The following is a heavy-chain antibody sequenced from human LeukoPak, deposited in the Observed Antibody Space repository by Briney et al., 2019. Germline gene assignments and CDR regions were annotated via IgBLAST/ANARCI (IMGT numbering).Heavy chain of an antibody. J-gene: IGHJ4*02. D-gene: IGHD6-19*01. CDR1: GDSFRSHY. Sequence: MTSETLSLMCTVSGDSFRSHYWSWVRQPPGKALEWIGYMFYSGSTNYNPSLKGRVAISVDTSKIQFSLMLSSVTAADTAIHYCARVGQWRYYFDYWGQGTQVTVS. CDR3: ARVGQWRYYFDY. V-gene: IGHV4-59*11. CDR2: MFYSGST.